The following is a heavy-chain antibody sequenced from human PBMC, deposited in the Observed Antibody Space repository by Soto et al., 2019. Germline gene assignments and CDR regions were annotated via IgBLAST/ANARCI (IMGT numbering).Heavy chain of an antibody. J-gene: IGHJ6*03. CDR2: MFSGGST. Sequence: SETLSLTCSVSCGSVSSYHWTWIRQPPGKGPEWIGCMFSGGSTKYNPSLKSRVTTSVDTSKNQLSLNLRSVTAADTAVYYCATYYYFQIDVWGKGATVTVSS. CDR1: CGSVSSYH. CDR3: ATYYYFQIDV. V-gene: IGHV4-59*02.